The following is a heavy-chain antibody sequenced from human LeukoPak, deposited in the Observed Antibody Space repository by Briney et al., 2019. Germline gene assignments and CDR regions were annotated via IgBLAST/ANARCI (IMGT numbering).Heavy chain of an antibody. J-gene: IGHJ4*02. CDR3: AKDPFSVRGLDY. CDR2: ISASGGST. CDR1: FTVSSNY. V-gene: IGHV3-23*01. Sequence: GGSLRLSCAASFTVSSNYMSWVRQAPGRGLEWVSAISASGGSTYYADSVKGRFTISRDNSKNTLYLQMNSLRAEDTAVYYCAKDPFSVRGLDYWGQGTLVTVSS. D-gene: IGHD3-10*01.